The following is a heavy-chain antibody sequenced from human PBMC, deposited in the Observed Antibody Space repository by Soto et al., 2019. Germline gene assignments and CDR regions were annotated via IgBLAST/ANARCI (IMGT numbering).Heavy chain of an antibody. J-gene: IGHJ6*03. V-gene: IGHV3-9*01. CDR3: ANDKRDYYYDHKDF. CDR2: ISWNSGSI. CDR1: GFTLDDYA. Sequence: SLRLSCAASGFTLDDYAMHWVRQAPGKGLEWVSGISWNSGSIGYADSVKGRFTISRDNAKNSLYLQMNSLRAEDTALYYCANDKRDYYYDHKDFWAQGTTVIGS.